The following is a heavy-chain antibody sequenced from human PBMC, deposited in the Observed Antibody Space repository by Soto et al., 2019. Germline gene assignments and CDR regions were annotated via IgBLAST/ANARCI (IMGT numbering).Heavy chain of an antibody. J-gene: IGHJ3*02. D-gene: IGHD3-9*01. CDR2: IRSKGNNYAT. V-gene: IGHV3-73*02. Sequence: DVQLVESGGGLVQPGGSLKLSCAASGFTFSGSAIHWVRQASGKGLEWVARIRSKGNNYATAYAASVKGRITISRDDSKNTAYLQLNSLKSEDTAVYYCTRIFSDAFDIWGQGTMVTVSS. CDR3: TRIFSDAFDI. CDR1: GFTFSGSA.